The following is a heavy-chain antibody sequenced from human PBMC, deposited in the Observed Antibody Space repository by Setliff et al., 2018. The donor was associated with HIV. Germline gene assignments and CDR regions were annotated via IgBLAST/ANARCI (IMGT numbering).Heavy chain of an antibody. D-gene: IGHD5-18*01. CDR1: GGSMSPYY. CDR2: IYSSGST. V-gene: IGHV4-4*07. CDR3: ARDPGYTSGSTFHFDY. Sequence: SETLSLTCSVSGGSMSPYYWTWIRQPAGRGLEWIGRIYSSGSTNHNPSLKSRVTMSVDTSKNQFSLSLSSVTAADTAVYFCARDPGYTSGSTFHFDYWGQGTLVTVSS. J-gene: IGHJ4*02.